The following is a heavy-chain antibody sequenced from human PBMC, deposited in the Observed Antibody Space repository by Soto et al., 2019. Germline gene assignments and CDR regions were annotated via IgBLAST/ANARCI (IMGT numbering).Heavy chain of an antibody. Sequence: SQTLSLTCAITGYSVSSNSAGWTWVRQSPSRGREWLGRTYYRSKWYYEYAVSVRGRITINQDTSKNQYSLQLNSVTPEDTAVYFCARGEQYSGRISDHWGQGTLVTVSS. CDR2: TYYRSKWYY. V-gene: IGHV6-1*01. CDR1: GYSVSSNSAG. CDR3: ARGEQYSGRISDH. D-gene: IGHD1-26*01. J-gene: IGHJ4*01.